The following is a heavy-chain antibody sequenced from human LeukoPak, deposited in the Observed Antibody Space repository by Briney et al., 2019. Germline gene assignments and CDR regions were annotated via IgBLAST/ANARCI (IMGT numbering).Heavy chain of an antibody. J-gene: IGHJ4*02. D-gene: IGHD3-22*01. CDR2: IYHSGST. CDR3: ARDYYDSSGYGVGSYFDY. V-gene: IGHV4-30-2*01. CDR1: GGSISSGGYS. Sequence: PSETLSLTCAVSGGSISSGGYSWSWIRQPPGKGLEWVGYIYHSGSTTYNPSLKSRPTKSVDRSNNQFSLKLSSVTAADTAVYYCARDYYDSSGYGVGSYFDYWGQGTLVTVSS.